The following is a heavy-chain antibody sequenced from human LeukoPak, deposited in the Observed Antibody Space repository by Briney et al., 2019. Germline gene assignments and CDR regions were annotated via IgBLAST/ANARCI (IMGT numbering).Heavy chain of an antibody. CDR1: GYTFSSYD. D-gene: IGHD2-2*01. CDR3: ARAIRNQLLSDY. V-gene: IGHV1-8*01. CDR2: MNPNSGNT. Sequence: GASVEVSCNTSGYTFSSYDVIWVRLAPGQGLEWMGWMNPNSGNTGYAQKFQGRVTMTGDTSISTAYMELSSLISDDTAVYYCARAIRNQLLSDYWGQGTLVTVSS. J-gene: IGHJ4*02.